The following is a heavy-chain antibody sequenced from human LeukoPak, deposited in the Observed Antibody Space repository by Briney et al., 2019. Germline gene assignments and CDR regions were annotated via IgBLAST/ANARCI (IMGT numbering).Heavy chain of an antibody. CDR3: ARMHYYDSSGDNWFDP. Sequence: ASVKVSCKASGYTFTSHYMHWVRQAPAQGLEWMGIISPSGGSTGYAQKFQGRVTMTRNTSITTAYMELSSLRSEDTAVYYCARMHYYDSSGDNWFDPWGQGTLVTVSS. D-gene: IGHD3-22*01. CDR2: ISPSGGST. V-gene: IGHV1-46*01. CDR1: GYTFTSHY. J-gene: IGHJ5*02.